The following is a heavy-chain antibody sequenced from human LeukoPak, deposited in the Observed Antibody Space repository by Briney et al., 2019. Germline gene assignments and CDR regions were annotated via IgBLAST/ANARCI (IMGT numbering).Heavy chain of an antibody. CDR3: VREGRLGYYGSGSSERNFDY. D-gene: IGHD3-10*01. Sequence: SETLSLTCTLSGRSISSYYWSWIRQPAGKGLEWIGRNYTRGSTNYNPSLKSRVSMSVDTSKNQFSLKLSSVTAADTAVYYCVREGRLGYYGSGSSERNFDYWGQGTLVTVSS. CDR2: NYTRGST. V-gene: IGHV4-4*07. J-gene: IGHJ4*02. CDR1: GRSISSYY.